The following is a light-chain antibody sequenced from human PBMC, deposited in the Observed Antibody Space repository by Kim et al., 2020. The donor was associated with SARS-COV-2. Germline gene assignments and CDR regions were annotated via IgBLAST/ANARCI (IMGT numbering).Light chain of an antibody. CDR3: QQYNDWPLT. CDR1: ESVGRN. V-gene: IGKV3-15*01. Sequence: DTVMTQSPAALSVSAGELVTLSCRASESVGRNLAWYQQRPGQAPRLLIYAASTRPAGIPARFSGSGSETDFTLFISSVQSEDFAVYFCQQYNDWPLTFGGGTKVDIK. J-gene: IGKJ4*01. CDR2: AAS.